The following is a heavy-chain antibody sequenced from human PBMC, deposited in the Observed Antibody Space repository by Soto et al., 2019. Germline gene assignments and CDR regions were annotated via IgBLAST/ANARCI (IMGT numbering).Heavy chain of an antibody. J-gene: IGHJ4*02. CDR2: INAGYGNT. V-gene: IGHV1-3*01. CDR3: ARDTGDGTFDF. Sequence: ASVKVSCKASGYTFSSYAMHWVRQAPGQRLEWMGWINAGYGNTKSSQKFQDRVTISRDTSASTAYMELTSLRSEDTAVYYCARDTGDGTFDFWGQRTLVTVSS. CDR1: GYTFSSYA. D-gene: IGHD7-27*01.